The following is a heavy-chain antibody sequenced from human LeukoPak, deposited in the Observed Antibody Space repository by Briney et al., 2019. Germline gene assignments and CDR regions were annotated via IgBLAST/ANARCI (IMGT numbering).Heavy chain of an antibody. V-gene: IGHV3-7*03. D-gene: IGHD6-19*01. CDR1: GFTFSSYW. Sequence: GGSLRLSCAASGFTFSSYWMSWVRQAPGKGLEWVANIKQDGSGKYYADSVKGRFTISRDNAKNSLYLQMNSLRAEDTAVYYCASRSSGWYPYFDYWGQGTLVTVSS. CDR3: ASRSSGWYPYFDY. CDR2: IKQDGSGK. J-gene: IGHJ4*02.